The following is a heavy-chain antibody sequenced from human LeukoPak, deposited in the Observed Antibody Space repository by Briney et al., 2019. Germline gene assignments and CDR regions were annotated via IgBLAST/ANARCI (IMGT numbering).Heavy chain of an antibody. CDR1: GYTFTSYY. CDR3: ASPSGSSDAFDI. J-gene: IGHJ3*02. D-gene: IGHD1-26*01. Sequence: ASVKVSCKASGYTFTSYYMHWVRQAHGQGLEWMGIINPSGGSTSYAQKFQGRVTMTRDTSTSTVYMELSSLRSEDTAVYYCASPSGSSDAFDIWGQGTMVTVSS. V-gene: IGHV1-46*01. CDR2: INPSGGST.